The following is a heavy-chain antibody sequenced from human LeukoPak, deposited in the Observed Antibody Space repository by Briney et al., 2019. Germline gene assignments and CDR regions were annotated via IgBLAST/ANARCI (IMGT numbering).Heavy chain of an antibody. CDR1: GLTFSAAW. J-gene: IGHJ4*02. CDR2: IKNRSDGGAT. D-gene: IGHD6-13*01. Sequence: GGSLRLSCAASGLTFSAAWMTWVPQTPGKGLECVGRIKNRSDGGATDYPTPVKGRFAISRDDSKNTLYLQMNSLKIEDTGVYYCTTVGSSWGFDYWGQGTLVTVSS. CDR3: TTVGSSWGFDY. V-gene: IGHV3-15*01.